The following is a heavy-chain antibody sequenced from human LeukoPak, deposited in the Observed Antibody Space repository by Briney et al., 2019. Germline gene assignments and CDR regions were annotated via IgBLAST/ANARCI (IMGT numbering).Heavy chain of an antibody. Sequence: SETLSLTCTVSGGSISSSSYYWGWIRQPPGKGLEWIGYIYYSGSTNYNPSLQSRVTISVDTSKNQFSLKLSSVTAADTAVYYCARVGCSSGWYEAFDIWGQGTMVTVSS. CDR2: IYYSGST. CDR1: GGSISSSSYY. CDR3: ARVGCSSGWYEAFDI. V-gene: IGHV4-61*05. J-gene: IGHJ3*02. D-gene: IGHD6-19*01.